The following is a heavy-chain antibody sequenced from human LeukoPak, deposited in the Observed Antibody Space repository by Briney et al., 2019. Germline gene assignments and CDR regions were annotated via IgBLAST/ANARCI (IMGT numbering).Heavy chain of an antibody. D-gene: IGHD3-22*01. J-gene: IGHJ1*01. Sequence: PGGSLRLSCAASGFTFSSYAMHWVRQAPGKGLEWVAVISYDGSNKYYADSVKGRFTISRDNSKNTLYLQMNSLRAEDTAVYYCARAGVFNYYDSSGYSFQHWGQGTLVTVSS. V-gene: IGHV3-30-3*01. CDR2: ISYDGSNK. CDR3: ARAGVFNYYDSSGYSFQH. CDR1: GFTFSSYA.